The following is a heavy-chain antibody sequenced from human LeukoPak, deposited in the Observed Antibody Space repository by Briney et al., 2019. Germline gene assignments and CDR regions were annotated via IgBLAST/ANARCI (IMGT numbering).Heavy chain of an antibody. D-gene: IGHD3-22*01. V-gene: IGHV4-59*08. CDR3: ARGPYSYDSSGAFDI. Sequence: SETLSLTCTVSGGSISNYYWSWIRQPPGKGLEWIGYVFYSGSTNYNPSLKSRVTISVDTSKNQFSLKLSSVTAADTAVYFCARGPYSYDSSGAFDIWGQGTMVTVSS. CDR1: GGSISNYY. J-gene: IGHJ3*02. CDR2: VFYSGST.